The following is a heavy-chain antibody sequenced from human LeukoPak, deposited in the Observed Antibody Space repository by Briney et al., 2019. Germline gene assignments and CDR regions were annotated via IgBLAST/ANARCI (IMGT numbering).Heavy chain of an antibody. D-gene: IGHD3-22*01. CDR3: ARGITDSIWYLDY. CDR2: IYYSGST. CDR1: GGHISTYY. Sequence: SETLSLTCTVSGGHISTYYWSWIRQAPGKGLEWIGYIYYSGSTKYNPSLKSRVTISVDTSKNQFSLKLRSVTAADTAVYFCARGITDSIWYLDYWGQGTLVTVSS. J-gene: IGHJ4*02. V-gene: IGHV4-59*01.